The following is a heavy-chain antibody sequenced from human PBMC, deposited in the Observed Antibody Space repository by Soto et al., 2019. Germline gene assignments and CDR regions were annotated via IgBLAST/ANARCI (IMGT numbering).Heavy chain of an antibody. V-gene: IGHV4-31*03. CDR2: IHYSGST. CDR1: GGSMSSVGYY. CDR3: ARSNYNYFDS. J-gene: IGHJ5*01. Sequence: PSETLSLTCTVSGGSMSSVGYYWTWIRQHPGKGLEWIGYIHYSGSTYYNPSLKSRVTISVDTSKKQFSLKLSSVTAADTAAYYCARSNYNYFDSWGQGTLVTVSS. D-gene: IGHD4-4*01.